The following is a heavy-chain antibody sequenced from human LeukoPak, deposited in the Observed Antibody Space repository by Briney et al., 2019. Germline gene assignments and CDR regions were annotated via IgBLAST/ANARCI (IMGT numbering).Heavy chain of an antibody. V-gene: IGHV3-11*04. J-gene: IGHJ4*02. CDR3: ARDQTPYSSSDDY. D-gene: IGHD6-13*01. CDR2: ISSSGSTI. Sequence: GVSLRLSCAASGFTFSDYYMSWIRQAPGQGLEWVSYISSSGSTIYYADPVKGRFTISRDNAKNSLYLQMNSLRAEDTAVYYCARDQTPYSSSDDYWGQGTLVTVSS. CDR1: GFTFSDYY.